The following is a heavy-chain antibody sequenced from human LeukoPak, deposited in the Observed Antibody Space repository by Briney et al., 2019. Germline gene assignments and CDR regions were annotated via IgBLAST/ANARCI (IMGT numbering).Heavy chain of an antibody. CDR2: TYYRSKWNN. V-gene: IGHV6-1*01. J-gene: IGHJ4*02. D-gene: IGHD3-22*01. CDR3: ARGTMIVVVKEDY. CDR1: GDSVSSNSAA. Sequence: SQTLSRTCAISGDSVSSNSAAWNWIRQSPSRGLEWLGRTYYRSKWNNDYAVSVKSRITINPDTSKNQFSLQLNSVTPEDTAVYYCARGTMIVVVKEDYWGQGTLVTVSS.